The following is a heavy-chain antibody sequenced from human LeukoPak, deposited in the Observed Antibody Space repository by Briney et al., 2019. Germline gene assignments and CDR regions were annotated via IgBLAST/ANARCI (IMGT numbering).Heavy chain of an antibody. Sequence: GRSLRLSCAASGFIFDDYAMHWVRQAPGKGPEWVSAISWNSFDIGYADSVKGRFTISRDNAKNSLYLQMNSLRAEDTALYYCARDMHYDSSGYVDYWGQGTLLTVSS. V-gene: IGHV3-9*01. CDR2: ISWNSFDI. D-gene: IGHD3-22*01. CDR3: ARDMHYDSSGYVDY. J-gene: IGHJ4*02. CDR1: GFIFDDYA.